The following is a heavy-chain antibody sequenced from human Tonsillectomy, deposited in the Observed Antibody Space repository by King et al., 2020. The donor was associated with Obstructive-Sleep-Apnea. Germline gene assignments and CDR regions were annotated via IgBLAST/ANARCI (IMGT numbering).Heavy chain of an antibody. Sequence: VQLQESGPGLVKPSGTLCLTFAVSGGPISSTNGWGGVCQPPGKGLEGIGSIYLCGITHYNPSLKCRVTMSLDKSKNQFSLKLSSVTAADTAVYYCAREGSTGYYSFDYWGQGTLVTVSS. J-gene: IGHJ4*02. CDR3: AREGSTGYYSFDY. CDR1: GGPISSTNG. D-gene: IGHD3-9*01. V-gene: IGHV4-4*02. CDR2: IYLCGIT.